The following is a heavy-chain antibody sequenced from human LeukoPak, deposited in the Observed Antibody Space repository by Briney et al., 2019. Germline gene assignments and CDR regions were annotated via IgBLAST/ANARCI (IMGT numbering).Heavy chain of an antibody. J-gene: IGHJ4*02. CDR3: ARPHRDGYNLREIDY. V-gene: IGHV5-51*01. CDR2: IYPGDSDT. Sequence: GESLKISCKGSGYSFTSYWIGWVRLMPGKGLEWMGIIYPGDSDTRYSPSFQGQVTISADKSISTAYLQWSSLKASDTAMYYCARPHRDGYNLREIDYWGQGTLVTVSS. D-gene: IGHD5-24*01. CDR1: GYSFTSYW.